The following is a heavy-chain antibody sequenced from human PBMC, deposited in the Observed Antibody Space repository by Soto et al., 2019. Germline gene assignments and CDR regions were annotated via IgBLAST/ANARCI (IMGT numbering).Heavy chain of an antibody. V-gene: IGHV3-30-3*01. CDR3: AKGGIATPLDP. CDR2: ISYDGSNK. Sequence: GGSLRLSCAASGFTFSSYAMHWFRQAPGKGLEWVAVISYDGSNKYYADSVKGRFTISRDNSKNTLYLQMNSLRAEDTAVYYCAKGGIATPLDPWGQGTLVTVSS. D-gene: IGHD6-13*01. J-gene: IGHJ5*02. CDR1: GFTFSSYA.